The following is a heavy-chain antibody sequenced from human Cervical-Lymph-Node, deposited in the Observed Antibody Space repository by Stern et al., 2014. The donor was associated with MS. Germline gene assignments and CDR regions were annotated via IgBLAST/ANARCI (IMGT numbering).Heavy chain of an antibody. Sequence: VQLLESGGGVVPPGRSLTLSCAASGFSFSSFAMHWVRQAPGMGLDWVAVISYDETTKHFADSVKGRFTISRDNSKNTLYLQMNGLRPEDTAVFYCARGTGGGADNYYYGLDLWGQGTTVTVSS. J-gene: IGHJ6*02. CDR3: ARGTGGGADNYYYGLDL. CDR2: ISYDETTK. V-gene: IGHV3-30*04. CDR1: GFSFSSFA. D-gene: IGHD3-16*01.